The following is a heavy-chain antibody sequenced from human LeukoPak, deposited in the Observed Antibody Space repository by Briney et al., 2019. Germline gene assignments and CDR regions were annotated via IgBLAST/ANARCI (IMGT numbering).Heavy chain of an antibody. CDR3: TSFKSSGEYFDY. Sequence: ASVKVSCKASGYTFTRYYMHWVRQAPGQGLEWMGIIDPSVGSTTYAQKFLGRVTMTRDMSTGTVHMELNRLRSEDTAVYYCTSFKSSGEYFDYWGQGTLVTVSS. V-gene: IGHV1-46*01. D-gene: IGHD7-27*01. J-gene: IGHJ4*02. CDR2: IDPSVGST. CDR1: GYTFTRYY.